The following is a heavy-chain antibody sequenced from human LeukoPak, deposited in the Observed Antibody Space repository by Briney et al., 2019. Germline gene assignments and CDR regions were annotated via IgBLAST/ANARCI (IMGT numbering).Heavy chain of an antibody. V-gene: IGHV1-46*01. CDR3: ARTIAAAAGVDY. D-gene: IGHD6-13*01. CDR1: GYTFTSYY. Sequence: ASVKVSCEASGYTFTSYYMHWVRQAPGQGLEWMGIINPSGGSTGYAQKFQGRVTMTRDTSTSTAYMELRSLRSDDTAVYYCARTIAAAAGVDYWGQGTLVTVSS. J-gene: IGHJ4*02. CDR2: INPSGGST.